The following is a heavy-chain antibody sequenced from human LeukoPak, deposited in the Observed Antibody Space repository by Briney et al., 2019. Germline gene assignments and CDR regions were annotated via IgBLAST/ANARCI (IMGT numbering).Heavy chain of an antibody. Sequence: ASLKVSCKASGYTFTSYYMHWVRQAPGQGLEWMGIINPSGGSTSYAQKFQGRVTMTRDTSTSTVYMELSSLRSEDTAVYYCASISPVTTSFEKQVYYYYYGMDVWGQGTTVTVSS. D-gene: IGHD4-17*01. CDR1: GYTFTSYY. J-gene: IGHJ6*02. CDR3: ASISPVTTSFEKQVYYYYYGMDV. V-gene: IGHV1-46*01. CDR2: INPSGGST.